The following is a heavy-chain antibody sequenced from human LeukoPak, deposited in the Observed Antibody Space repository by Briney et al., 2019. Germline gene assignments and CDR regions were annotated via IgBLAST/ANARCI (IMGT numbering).Heavy chain of an antibody. Sequence: GGSLRLSCTASGLTFSTSGFNWVRQAPGKGLVWVSRINSDGSSTSYADSVKGRFTISRDNAKNTLYLQMNSLRAEDTAVYYCARGSGYYLYWGQGTLVTVSS. J-gene: IGHJ4*02. D-gene: IGHD3-22*01. CDR3: ARGSGYYLY. CDR2: INSDGSST. CDR1: GLTFSTSG. V-gene: IGHV3-74*01.